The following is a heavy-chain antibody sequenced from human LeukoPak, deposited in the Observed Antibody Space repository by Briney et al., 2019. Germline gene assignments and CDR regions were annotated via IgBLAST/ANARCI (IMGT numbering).Heavy chain of an antibody. J-gene: IGHJ3*02. V-gene: IGHV4-4*02. Sequence: SGTLSLTCAVSGGSISSSNWWSWVRQPPGKGLEWIGEIYHSGSTNYNPSLKSRVTISVDTSKNQFSLKLSSVTAADTAVYYCARAPYYYDSSGPKNAFDIWGQGTMVTVSS. D-gene: IGHD3-22*01. CDR2: IYHSGST. CDR1: GGSISSSNW. CDR3: ARAPYYYDSSGPKNAFDI.